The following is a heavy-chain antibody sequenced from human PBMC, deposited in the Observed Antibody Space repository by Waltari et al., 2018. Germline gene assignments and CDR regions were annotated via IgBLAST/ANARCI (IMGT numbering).Heavy chain of an antibody. J-gene: IGHJ1*01. CDR2: MQYRGST. V-gene: IGHV4-39*01. CDR1: GGSISTNYT. D-gene: IGHD4-17*01. CDR3: GRIAFGDDGGYFQH. Sequence: QLQLQESGPGLVKPSETLSLTCTVSGGSISTNYTGGWIRQPPGKGLEWMGNMQYRGSTFYNPSLKSRVTISLDTSKNQFSLRLSSVGAADTAVYFCGRIAFGDDGGYFQHWGQGTLVTVSS.